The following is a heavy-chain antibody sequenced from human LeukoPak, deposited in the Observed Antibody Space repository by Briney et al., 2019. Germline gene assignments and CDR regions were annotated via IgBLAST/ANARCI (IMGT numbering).Heavy chain of an antibody. CDR3: ARGSLYSSSWYLY. V-gene: IGHV3-21*01. Sequence: GGSLRLSCAASGFTFSSYSMNWVRQAPGKGLEWVSSISSSSYIYYADSVKGRFTISRDNAKNSLYLQMNSLRAEDTAVYYCARGSLYSSSWYLYWGQGTLVTVSS. CDR2: ISSSSYI. CDR1: GFTFSSYS. D-gene: IGHD6-13*01. J-gene: IGHJ4*02.